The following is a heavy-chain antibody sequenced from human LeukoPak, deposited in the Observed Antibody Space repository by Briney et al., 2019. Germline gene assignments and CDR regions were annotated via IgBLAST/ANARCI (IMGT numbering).Heavy chain of an antibody. V-gene: IGHV3-64*01. Sequence: PGGSLRLSCAASGFTLSSYSMHWVRQALGKGLEFVSATSRNGRSTYYARSVKGRFTISRDISKNTLYLQMGSLRPDDMAVYYCARVDYGSGCDSWGQGTLVTVSS. CDR1: GFTLSSYS. CDR3: ARVDYGSGCDS. D-gene: IGHD6-19*01. J-gene: IGHJ4*02. CDR2: TSRNGRST.